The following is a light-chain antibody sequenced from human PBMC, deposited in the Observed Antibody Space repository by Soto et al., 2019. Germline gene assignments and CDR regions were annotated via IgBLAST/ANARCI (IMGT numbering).Light chain of an antibody. CDR3: KHYNSYSEA. V-gene: IGKV1-5*03. Sequence: IQMTQSPSTLSGSVGDRVTITCRASQTNSSWLAWYQQKPGKAPKLLIYKASTLKSGVPSRFSGSRPGTEFTLTISSLHPDDFATYYCKHYNSYSEAFGQGTKVDIK. J-gene: IGKJ1*01. CDR1: QTNSSW. CDR2: KAS.